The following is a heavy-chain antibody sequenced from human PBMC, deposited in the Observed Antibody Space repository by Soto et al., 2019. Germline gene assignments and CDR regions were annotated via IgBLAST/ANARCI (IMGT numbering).Heavy chain of an antibody. Sequence: SETLSLPCAAYGVSFSGYYWSWIRQPPGKGLEWIGEINHSGSTNYNPSLKSRVTISVDTSKNQFSLKLSSVTAADTAVYYCARGAAGFDYWGQGTLVTVSS. J-gene: IGHJ4*02. CDR1: GVSFSGYY. CDR2: INHSGST. V-gene: IGHV4-34*01. CDR3: ARGAAGFDY.